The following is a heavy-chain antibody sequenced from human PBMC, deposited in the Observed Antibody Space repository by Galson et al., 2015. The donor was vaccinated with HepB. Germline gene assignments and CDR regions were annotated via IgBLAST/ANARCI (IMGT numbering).Heavy chain of an antibody. V-gene: IGHV3-30*03. CDR3: ARVLSSGWTRQFDY. CDR1: GFTFRHYG. CDR2: ISYDGNNK. D-gene: IGHD6-19*01. J-gene: IGHJ4*02. Sequence: SLRLSCAASGFTFRHYGMHWVRQAPGKGLEWVTAISYDGNNKYYADSVKGRFTISRDNSENTVSLQMNGLTTEDTAVYFCARVLSSGWTRQFDYWGQGTLVAVSS.